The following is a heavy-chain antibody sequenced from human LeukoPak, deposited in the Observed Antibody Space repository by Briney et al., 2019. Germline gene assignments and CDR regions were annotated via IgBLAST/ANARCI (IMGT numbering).Heavy chain of an antibody. CDR1: GFTFSSYA. D-gene: IGHD3-16*01. Sequence: GGSLRLSCAASGFTFSSYAMSWVRQAPGKGLEWVSAISGSGGSTYYADSVKGRFTISRDNSKNTLYLQMNSLRAEDTAVYYCAKDGFMITFGGVKGRFFDFWGEGTLVTVSS. V-gene: IGHV3-23*01. J-gene: IGHJ4*02. CDR2: ISGSGGST. CDR3: AKDGFMITFGGVKGRFFDF.